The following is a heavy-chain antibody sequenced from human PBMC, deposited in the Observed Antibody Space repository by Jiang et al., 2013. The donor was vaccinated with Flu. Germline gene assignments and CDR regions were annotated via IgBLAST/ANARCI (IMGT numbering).Heavy chain of an antibody. CDR2: INPGDSDP. CDR3: VRGLVASS. CDR1: GYSFTNYW. D-gene: IGHD5-12*01. Sequence: GAEVKKPGESLTISCKASGYSFTNYWIGWVRQMPGKGLEWMGVINPGDSDPRYSPSFQGQVTISADKSASTAYLQWSNLRASDSAMYYCVRGLVASSWGQGNPGHRLL. V-gene: IGHV5-51*01. J-gene: IGHJ4*02.